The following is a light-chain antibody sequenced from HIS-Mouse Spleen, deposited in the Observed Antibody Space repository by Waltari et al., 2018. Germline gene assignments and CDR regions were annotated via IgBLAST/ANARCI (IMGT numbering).Light chain of an antibody. J-gene: IGLJ1*01. Sequence: CTGTSSDVGSYNLVSWYQQHPGKAPKLMIYEGSKRPSGVSNRFSGSKSGNTASLTISGLQAEDEADYYCSSYAGSNNYVFGTGTKVTVL. CDR3: SSYAGSNNYV. CDR1: SSDVGSYNL. CDR2: EGS. V-gene: IGLV2-23*01.